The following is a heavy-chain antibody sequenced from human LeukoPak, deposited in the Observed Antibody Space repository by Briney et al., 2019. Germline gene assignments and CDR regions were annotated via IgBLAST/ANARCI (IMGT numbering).Heavy chain of an antibody. CDR3: ADYDVSSGRPLDP. J-gene: IGHJ5*02. CDR1: GGFVTSNDFY. D-gene: IGHD3-3*01. Sequence: PSETLSLTCTVSGGFVTSNDFYWGWIRQPPGGGLEWIGAAFYSGSTYYNPSLKSRATISVDTSKNQCSLKLTSVTAADTAVYYCADYDVSSGRPLDPWGQGTLVTVSS. V-gene: IGHV4-39*01. CDR2: AFYSGST.